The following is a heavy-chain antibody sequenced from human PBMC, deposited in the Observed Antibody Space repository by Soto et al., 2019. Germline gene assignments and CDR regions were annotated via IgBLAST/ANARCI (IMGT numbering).Heavy chain of an antibody. CDR3: ARASSFRGDFDF. J-gene: IGHJ3*01. CDR2: FSHAESP. Sequence: QVQLQESGPGLVKPSGTLSLTCTVSGGSIRSSSWWTWLRQSPEKGLEWIGEFSHAESPNYNPSFQSRVTIAADNSKNFFSLRLASVTAADTAIYYCARASSFRGDFDFWGRGTAVTVSS. CDR1: GGSIRSSSW. V-gene: IGHV4-4*02. D-gene: IGHD2-21*01.